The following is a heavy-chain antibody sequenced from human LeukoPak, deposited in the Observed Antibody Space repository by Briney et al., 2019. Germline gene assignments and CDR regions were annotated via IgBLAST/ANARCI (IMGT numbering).Heavy chain of an antibody. D-gene: IGHD6-6*01. CDR1: GYTFVNYD. J-gene: IGHJ3*02. CDR2: INPSGGST. CDR3: ATDGSSSSHDAFDI. Sequence: ASVKVSCKASGYTFVNYDINWVRQAPGQGLEWMGIINPSGGSTSYAQKFQGRVTMTEDTSTDTAYMELSSLRSEDTAVYYCATDGSSSSHDAFDIWGQGTMVTVSS. V-gene: IGHV1-46*01.